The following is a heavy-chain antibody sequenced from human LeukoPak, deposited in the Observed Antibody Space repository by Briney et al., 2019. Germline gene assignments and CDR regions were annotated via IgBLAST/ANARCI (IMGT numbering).Heavy chain of an antibody. J-gene: IGHJ4*02. CDR1: GYTFTSYG. CDR2: ISAYNGNT. D-gene: IGHD2-15*01. V-gene: IGHV1-18*01. CDR3: VSSFGGFTFDY. Sequence: ASVRVSCKASGYTFTSYGISWVRQAPGQGLEWMGWISAYNGNTNYAQKLQGRVTMTIDTSTSTAYMELRSLRSDDTAVYYCVSSFGGFTFDYWGQGTLVTVSS.